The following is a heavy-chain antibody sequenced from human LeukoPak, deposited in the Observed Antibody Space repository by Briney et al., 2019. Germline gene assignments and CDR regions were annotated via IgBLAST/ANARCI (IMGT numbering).Heavy chain of an antibody. D-gene: IGHD6-19*01. CDR1: GGSFSGYY. Sequence: SETLSLTCAVYGGSFSGYYWSWIRQPPGEGLEWIGEINHSGSTNYNPSLKSRVTISVDTSKNQFSLKLSSVTAADTAVYYCARRIRFSSGWYTDWGQGTLVTVSS. CDR3: ARRIRFSSGWYTD. CDR2: INHSGST. J-gene: IGHJ4*02. V-gene: IGHV4-34*01.